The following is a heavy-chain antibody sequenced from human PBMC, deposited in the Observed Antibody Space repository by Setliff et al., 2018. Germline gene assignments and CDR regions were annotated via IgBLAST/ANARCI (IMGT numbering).Heavy chain of an antibody. D-gene: IGHD2-21*02. J-gene: IGHJ6*02. Sequence: PGGSLRLSCAASGSTFSSYEMNWVRQAPGKGLEWVSYISSSGSTIYYADSVKGRFTISRDNSENTLYLQMNSLRAEDTAVYYCARNWATAQHYYYGMDVWGQGTTVTVSS. CDR3: ARNWATAQHYYYGMDV. CDR2: ISSSGSTI. CDR1: GSTFSSYE. V-gene: IGHV3-48*03.